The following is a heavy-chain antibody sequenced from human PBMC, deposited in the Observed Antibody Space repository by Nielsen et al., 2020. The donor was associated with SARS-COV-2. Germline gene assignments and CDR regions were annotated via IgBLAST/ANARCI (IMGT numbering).Heavy chain of an antibody. V-gene: IGHV3-21*01. J-gene: IGHJ3*02. CDR2: ISSSSSYI. CDR3: ASGSIAVAEKDAFDI. CDR1: GFTFSSYG. Sequence: GGSLRLSCAASGFTFSSYGMHWVRQAPGKGLEWVSSISSSSSYIYYADSVKGRFTIPRDNAKNSLYLQMNSLRAEDTAVYYCASGSIAVAEKDAFDIWGQGTMVTVSS. D-gene: IGHD6-19*01.